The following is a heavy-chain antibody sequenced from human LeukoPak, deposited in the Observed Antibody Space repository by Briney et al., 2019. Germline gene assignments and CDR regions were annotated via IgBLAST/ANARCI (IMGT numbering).Heavy chain of an antibody. CDR1: GGSITNTNY. CDR2: IYHSGTT. Sequence: SETLSLTCGVSGGSITNTNYWTWIRQPPGKGLEWIGYIYHSGTTNYNPPLKSRVTISVDTSKNQFSLKLRSVTAADTAVYYCARDPGGNTLDYWGQGTLVTVSS. V-gene: IGHV4-4*02. J-gene: IGHJ4*02. D-gene: IGHD4-23*01. CDR3: ARDPGGNTLDY.